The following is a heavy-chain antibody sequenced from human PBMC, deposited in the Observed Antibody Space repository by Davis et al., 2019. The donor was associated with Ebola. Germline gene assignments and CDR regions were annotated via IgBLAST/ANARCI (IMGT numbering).Heavy chain of an antibody. Sequence: MPSETLSLTCAVYGASFNGYFWSWIRQPPGKGLEWIGEINYGGSINYNPSLKSRLTISVDTSQNQFSLRLSSVTAADTAVYYCARRTTVKVVGDWYFELWGRGTLVTVSS. D-gene: IGHD3-22*01. CDR1: GASFNGYF. CDR3: ARRTTVKVVGDWYFEL. V-gene: IGHV4-34*01. J-gene: IGHJ2*01. CDR2: INYGGSI.